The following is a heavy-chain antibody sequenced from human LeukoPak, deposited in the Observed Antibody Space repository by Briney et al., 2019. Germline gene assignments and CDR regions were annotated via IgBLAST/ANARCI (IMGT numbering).Heavy chain of an antibody. CDR2: IYTTGTI. J-gene: IGHJ4*02. V-gene: IGHV4-4*07. CDR1: GGSIGSYS. Sequence: KPSETLSLTCSVSGGSIGSYSWSWIRQPAGKGLQWIGRIYTTGTINYNPSLKSRVTMSVDTSKNEFSLNLNSVTAADTAVYYCARVMVASWYYFDHWGQGTVVTVSS. CDR3: ARVMVASWYYFDH. D-gene: IGHD2-8*01.